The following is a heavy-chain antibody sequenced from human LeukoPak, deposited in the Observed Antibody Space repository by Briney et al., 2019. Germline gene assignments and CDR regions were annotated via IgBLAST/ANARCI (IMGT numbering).Heavy chain of an antibody. CDR1: GFTFSSYW. V-gene: IGHV3-7*01. D-gene: IGHD1-26*01. Sequence: GGSLRLSCAASGFTFSSYWISWVRQAPGKGQEWVANIKLDGSEKYYVNSVKGRFTISRDNAKNSLNLQMNSLRAEDTAVYYCARETRGSYVPGLDSWGQGTLVTVSS. J-gene: IGHJ4*02. CDR2: IKLDGSEK. CDR3: ARETRGSYVPGLDS.